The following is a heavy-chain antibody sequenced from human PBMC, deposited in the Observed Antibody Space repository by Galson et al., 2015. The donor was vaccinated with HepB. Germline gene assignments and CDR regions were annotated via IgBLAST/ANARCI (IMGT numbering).Heavy chain of an antibody. D-gene: IGHD3-10*01. CDR2: ISWDGVTT. CDR3: VKDLTYYYGSGISRAYGLDV. J-gene: IGHJ6*02. CDR1: GFRCNYFP. Sequence: SLRLACAASGFRCNYFPMHWGRQAPGKGLVWVSLISWDGVTTYYADSVKGRFTVSRDNIKHALFLHTNSLRTQDTALYYCVKDLTYYYGSGISRAYGLDVWGQGTPVTVAS. V-gene: IGHV3-43*01.